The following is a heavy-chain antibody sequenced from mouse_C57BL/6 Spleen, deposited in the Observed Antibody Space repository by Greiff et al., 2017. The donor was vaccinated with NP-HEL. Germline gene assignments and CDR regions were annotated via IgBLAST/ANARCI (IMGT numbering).Heavy chain of an antibody. D-gene: IGHD1-1*01. Sequence: DVQLQESGPGLVKPSQSLSLTCSVTGYSITSGYYWNWIRQFPGNKLEWMGYISYDGSNNYNPSLKNRISITRDTSKNQFFLKLNSVTTEDTATYYWARGDYYYGSSYVGGYWGQGTTLTVSS. J-gene: IGHJ2*01. V-gene: IGHV3-6*01. CDR3: ARGDYYYGSSYVGGY. CDR1: GYSITSGYY. CDR2: ISYDGSN.